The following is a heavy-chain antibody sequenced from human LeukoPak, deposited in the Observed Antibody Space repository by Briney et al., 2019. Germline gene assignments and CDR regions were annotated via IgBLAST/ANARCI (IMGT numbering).Heavy chain of an antibody. CDR3: AKEGGSGLGATTPYYYYYYMDV. CDR1: GFTFDDYT. J-gene: IGHJ6*03. Sequence: GGSLRLSCAASGFTFDDYTMHWVRQAPGKGLEWVSLISWDGGSKYYADSVKGRFTISRDNSKNSLYLQMNSLRTEDTALYYCAKEGGSGLGATTPYYYYYYMDVWGKGTTVTVSS. V-gene: IGHV3-43*01. CDR2: ISWDGGSK. D-gene: IGHD5-12*01.